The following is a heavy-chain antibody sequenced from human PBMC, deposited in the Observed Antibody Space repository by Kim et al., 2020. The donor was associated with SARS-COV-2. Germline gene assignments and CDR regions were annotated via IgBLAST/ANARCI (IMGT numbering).Heavy chain of an antibody. CDR1: GFTFDDYA. CDR2: ISWDSGSI. Sequence: GGSLRLSCAASGFTFDDYAMHWIRQAPGKGLEWVSGISWDSGSIGYADSVKGRFTISRDNAKNSLYLQMNSLRAEDTALYYCAKAVVGATMPYYGMDVWGQGTTVTVSS. D-gene: IGHD1-26*01. V-gene: IGHV3-9*01. J-gene: IGHJ6*02. CDR3: AKAVVGATMPYYGMDV.